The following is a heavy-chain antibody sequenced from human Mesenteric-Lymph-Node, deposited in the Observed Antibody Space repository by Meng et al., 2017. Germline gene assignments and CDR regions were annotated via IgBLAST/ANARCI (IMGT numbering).Heavy chain of an antibody. D-gene: IGHD6-13*01. CDR2: INPSGGST. CDR3: ARSGWYSSSWYGDYFDY. V-gene: IGHV1-46*01. CDR1: GGTFSSYT. Sequence: ASVKVSCKASGGTFSSYTISWVRQAPGQGLEWMGIINPSGGSTSYAQKFQGRVTMTRDTSTSTVYMELSSLRSEDTAVYYCARSGWYSSSWYGDYFDYWGQGTLVTVSS. J-gene: IGHJ4*02.